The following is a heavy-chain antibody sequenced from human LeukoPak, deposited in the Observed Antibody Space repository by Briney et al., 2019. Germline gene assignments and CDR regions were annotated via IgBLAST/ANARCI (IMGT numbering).Heavy chain of an antibody. V-gene: IGHV3-30*18. CDR1: GFTFSSYG. Sequence: PGRSLRLSCAASGFTFSSYGMHWVRQAPGKGLEWVAVISYDGSNKYYADSVKGRFTISRDNSKNTLYLQMNSLRAEDTAVYYCAKDPTPTSSSWSGYWGQGTLVTVSS. D-gene: IGHD6-13*01. CDR3: AKDPTPTSSSWSGY. J-gene: IGHJ4*02. CDR2: ISYDGSNK.